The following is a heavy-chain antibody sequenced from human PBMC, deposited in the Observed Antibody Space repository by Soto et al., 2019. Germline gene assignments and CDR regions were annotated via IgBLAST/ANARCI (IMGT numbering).Heavy chain of an antibody. J-gene: IGHJ4*02. V-gene: IGHV3-33*01. CDR3: ARDTYYYDSSGYSH. CDR2: IWYDGSNK. Sequence: GGSLRLSCAESGFTFSSYGMHWVRQAPGKGLEWVAVIWYDGSNKYYADSVKGRFTISRDNSKNTLYLQMNSLRAEDTAVYYCARDTYYYDSSGYSHWGQGTLVTVSS. D-gene: IGHD3-22*01. CDR1: GFTFSSYG.